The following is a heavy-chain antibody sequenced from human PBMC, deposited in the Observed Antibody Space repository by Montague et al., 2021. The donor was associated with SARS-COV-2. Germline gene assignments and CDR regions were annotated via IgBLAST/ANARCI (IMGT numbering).Heavy chain of an antibody. CDR3: ARGGGYYNYGLDV. J-gene: IGHJ6*02. D-gene: IGHD3-22*01. CDR1: GGSISNYY. V-gene: IGHV4-59*01. Sequence: SETLSLTCTVSGGSISNYYWSWIRQPPGRGLEWIGYIYYSGSTDYSPSLKSRVTISLDTSKNQSSLKVTSVTAADTAAYYCARGGGYYNYGLDVWGPGTTVTVSS. CDR2: IYYSGST.